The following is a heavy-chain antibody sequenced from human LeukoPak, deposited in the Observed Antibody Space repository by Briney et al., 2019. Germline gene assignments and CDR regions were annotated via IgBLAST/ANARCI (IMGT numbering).Heavy chain of an antibody. CDR1: GGSFSGYY. J-gene: IGHJ6*03. CDR3: ARSTVTYYYYYMDV. V-gene: IGHV4-34*01. CDR2: INHSGST. Sequence: SETLSPTCAVYGGSFSGYYWSWIRQPPGKGLEWIGEINHSGSTNYNPSLKSRVTISVDTSKNQFSLKLSSVTAADTAVYYCARSTVTYYYYYMDVWGKGTTVTVSS. D-gene: IGHD4-11*01.